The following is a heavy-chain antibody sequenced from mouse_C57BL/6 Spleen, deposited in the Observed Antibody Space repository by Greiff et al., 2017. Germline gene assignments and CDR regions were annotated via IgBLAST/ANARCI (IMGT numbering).Heavy chain of an antibody. V-gene: IGHV1-15*01. D-gene: IGHD1-1*01. Sequence: QVQLQQSGAELVRPGASVTLSCKASGYTFTDYEMHWVKQTPVHGLEWIGAIDPETGGTAYNQKFKGKAILTADKSSSTAYMELRSLTSEDSAVYYCTRGTTVVFDFDYWGQGTTLTVSS. CDR2: IDPETGGT. CDR3: TRGTTVVFDFDY. CDR1: GYTFTDYE. J-gene: IGHJ2*01.